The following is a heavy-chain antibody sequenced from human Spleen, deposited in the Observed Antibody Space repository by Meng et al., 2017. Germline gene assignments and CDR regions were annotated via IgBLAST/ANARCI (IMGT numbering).Heavy chain of an antibody. Sequence: SETLSLTCVVSGGSFSDYYWSWIRQPPGKGLEWIGEINHSGSTNYNPSLESRATISIDTSKNQFSLKLISVTAADTAVYYCARGAYSSGWYPSSLYYYYGMDVWGQGTTVTVSS. CDR3: ARGAYSSGWYPSSLYYYYGMDV. CDR2: INHSGST. D-gene: IGHD6-19*01. J-gene: IGHJ6*02. CDR1: GGSFSDYY. V-gene: IGHV4-34*01.